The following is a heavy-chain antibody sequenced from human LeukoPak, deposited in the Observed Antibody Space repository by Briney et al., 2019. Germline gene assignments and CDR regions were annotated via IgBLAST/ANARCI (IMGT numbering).Heavy chain of an antibody. CDR2: ISSSGSTI. Sequence: GGSLRPSCAASGFTFSSYEMNWVRQAPGKGLEWVSYISSSGSTIYYADSVKGRFTISRDNAKNSLYLQMNSLRAEDTAVYYCASGITFGGVIARYWGQGTLVTVSS. J-gene: IGHJ4*02. CDR3: ASGITFGGVIARY. D-gene: IGHD3-16*02. V-gene: IGHV3-48*03. CDR1: GFTFSSYE.